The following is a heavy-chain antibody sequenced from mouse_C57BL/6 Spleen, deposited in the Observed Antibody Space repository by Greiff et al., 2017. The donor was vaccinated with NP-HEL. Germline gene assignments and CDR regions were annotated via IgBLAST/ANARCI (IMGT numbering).Heavy chain of an antibody. CDR3: AREGYGFEGFAY. J-gene: IGHJ3*01. CDR2: ISYDGSN. V-gene: IGHV3-6*01. Sequence: EVKLQESGPGLVKPSQSLSLTCSVTGYSITSGYYWNWIRQFPGNKLEWMGYISYDGSNNYNPSLKNRISITRDTSKNQFFLKLNSVTTEDTATYYCAREGYGFEGFAYWGQGTLVTVSA. CDR1: GYSITSGYY. D-gene: IGHD1-1*01.